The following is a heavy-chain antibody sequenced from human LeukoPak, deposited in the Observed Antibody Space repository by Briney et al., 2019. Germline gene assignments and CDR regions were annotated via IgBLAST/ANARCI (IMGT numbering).Heavy chain of an antibody. J-gene: IGHJ4*02. Sequence: GASVKVSCKASGYTFTSYAISWVRQAPGQGLEWMGGIIPIFGTANYAQKFQGRVTMTRDTSTSTVYMELSSLRSEDTAVYYCARALRYCSSTSCYGSRMGIDYWGQGTLVTVSS. CDR1: GYTFTSYA. CDR3: ARALRYCSSTSCYGSRMGIDY. D-gene: IGHD2-2*01. V-gene: IGHV1-69*05. CDR2: IIPIFGTA.